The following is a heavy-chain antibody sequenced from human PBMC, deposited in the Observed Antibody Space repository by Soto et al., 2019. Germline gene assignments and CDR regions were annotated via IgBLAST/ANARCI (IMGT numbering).Heavy chain of an antibody. CDR2: IWYDGSTK. Sequence: QVQLVESGGGVVQPGRSLRLSCAASGFTFSNYGMHWVRQAPGKGLEWVAVIWYDGSTKYYADSVKGRFTISRDNSKNTLFLQMNSLRAEDTAVYYCASRLRNTFDYWGQGTLVTVSS. CDR1: GFTFSNYG. V-gene: IGHV3-33*01. CDR3: ASRLRNTFDY. J-gene: IGHJ4*02.